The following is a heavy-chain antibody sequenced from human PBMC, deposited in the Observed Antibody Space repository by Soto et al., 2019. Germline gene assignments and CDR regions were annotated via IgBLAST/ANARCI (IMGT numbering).Heavy chain of an antibody. CDR2: IYYSGST. D-gene: IGHD3-22*01. J-gene: IGHJ3*02. Sequence: SETLSLTCTVSGGSISSYYWSWIRQHPGKGLEWIGYIYYSGSTNYNPSLKSRVTISVDTSKNQFSLKLSSVTAADTAVYYCARGEYYDSSGYSLVGAAFDIWGQGTMVTVSS. V-gene: IGHV4-59*01. CDR3: ARGEYYDSSGYSLVGAAFDI. CDR1: GGSISSYY.